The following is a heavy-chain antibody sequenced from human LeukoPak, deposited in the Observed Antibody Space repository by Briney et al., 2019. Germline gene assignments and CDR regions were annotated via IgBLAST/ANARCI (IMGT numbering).Heavy chain of an antibody. Sequence: GGSLRLSCTASGFTFGDYAMSWFRQAPGKGLEWVGFIRSKAYGGTTEYAASVKGRFTISRDDSKSIAYLQMNSLKTEDTAVYYCTRGLHSSSWVVYYFDYWGQGTLVTVSS. D-gene: IGHD6-13*01. CDR1: GFTFGDYA. CDR2: IRSKAYGGTT. J-gene: IGHJ4*02. V-gene: IGHV3-49*03. CDR3: TRGLHSSSWVVYYFDY.